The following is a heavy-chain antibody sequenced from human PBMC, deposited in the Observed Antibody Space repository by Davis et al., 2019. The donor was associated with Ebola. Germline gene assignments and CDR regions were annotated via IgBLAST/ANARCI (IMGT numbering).Heavy chain of an antibody. V-gene: IGHV3-74*03. D-gene: IGHD5-24*01. J-gene: IGHJ4*02. CDR2: VKSDGSST. Sequence: HTGGSLRLSCAASGFTFSSYWIHWVRQVPGKGLVWVSYVKSDGSSTKYADSVKGRFTISRDNSKNTLYVQMNSLRAEDTAVYYCAKGATVWMGTYFDYWGQGTLVTVSS. CDR1: GFTFSSYW. CDR3: AKGATVWMGTYFDY.